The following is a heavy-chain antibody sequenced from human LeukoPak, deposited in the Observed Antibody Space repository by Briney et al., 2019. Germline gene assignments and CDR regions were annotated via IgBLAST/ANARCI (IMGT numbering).Heavy chain of an antibody. Sequence: GESLKISCQAFGYNSDNYLIAWVRQMPGKGLDWMGLIYPGDSDTRYRPSFQGQVTISADKSISTAYVQWSSLKASDTAMYYCARRADSSSWYVGYWGQGTLVTVSS. D-gene: IGHD6-13*01. CDR3: ARRADSSSWYVGY. J-gene: IGHJ4*02. V-gene: IGHV5-51*01. CDR1: GYNSDNYL. CDR2: IYPGDSDT.